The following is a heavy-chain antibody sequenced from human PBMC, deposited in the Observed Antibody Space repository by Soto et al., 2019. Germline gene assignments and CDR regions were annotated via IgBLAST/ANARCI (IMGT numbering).Heavy chain of an antibody. Sequence: PSETLSLTCAVSGDSISSYYCMWIRQPPGNGLESIGYLYYGRSANYNPSLKSRVTLSVDTSTNQCSLTLSSMTAADTAVYYCAREGYDSRKYYYYAMDVWGQGTTVTVSS. J-gene: IGHJ6*02. CDR1: GDSISSYY. D-gene: IGHD3-22*01. CDR2: LYYGRSA. CDR3: AREGYDSRKYYYYAMDV. V-gene: IGHV4-59*01.